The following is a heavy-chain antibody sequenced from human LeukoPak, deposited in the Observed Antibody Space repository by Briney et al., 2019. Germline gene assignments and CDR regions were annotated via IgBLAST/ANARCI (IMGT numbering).Heavy chain of an antibody. CDR2: ISYSGSA. CDR3: ATEAECSGGSCYSYGWFDP. Sequence: KPSETLSLTCTVSGGSVSSGSNKWSWIRQPPGKGLEWFGDISYSGSASYNPSLRSRVTISVDTSTNQFSLTLGSVTAADTAVYYCATEAECSGGSCYSYGWFDPWGQGTQVIVSS. D-gene: IGHD2-15*01. V-gene: IGHV4-61*01. CDR1: GGSVSSGSNK. J-gene: IGHJ5*02.